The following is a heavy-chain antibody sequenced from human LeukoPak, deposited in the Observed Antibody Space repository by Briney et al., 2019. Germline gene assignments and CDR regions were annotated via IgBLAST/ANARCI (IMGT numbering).Heavy chain of an antibody. CDR2: INPSSGGT. V-gene: IGHV1-2*06. J-gene: IGHJ4*02. Sequence: ASVKVSCKASGYTFTGYYMHWVRQAPGQGLEWMGRINPSSGGTNYAQKFQGRVTMTRDTSISTAYMELSRLGSDDTAVYYCASQHPIGIAVAVTHYWGQGTLVTVSS. CDR1: GYTFTGYY. D-gene: IGHD6-19*01. CDR3: ASQHPIGIAVAVTHY.